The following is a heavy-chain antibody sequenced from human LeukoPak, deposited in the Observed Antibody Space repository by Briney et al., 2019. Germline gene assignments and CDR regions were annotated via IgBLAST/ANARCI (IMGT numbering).Heavy chain of an antibody. V-gene: IGHV3-23*01. CDR1: GFDFYNFA. J-gene: IGHJ5*02. Sequence: GGSLRLSCAASGFDFYNFAMTWLRQAPGRGLEWVSVISGDGGVTTKYAASVKGRFTISRDDSQNTLYLQINSLRAEDTAVYYCARQGSGGYDILTGYRNWFDPWGQGTLVTVSS. CDR3: ARQGSGGYDILTGYRNWFDP. D-gene: IGHD3-9*01. CDR2: ISGDGGVTT.